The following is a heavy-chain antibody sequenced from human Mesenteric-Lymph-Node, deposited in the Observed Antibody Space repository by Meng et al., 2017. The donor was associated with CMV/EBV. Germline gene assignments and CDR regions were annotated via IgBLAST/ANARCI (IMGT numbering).Heavy chain of an antibody. CDR3: ARGEGTTSNGFDY. Sequence: SETLSLTCTVSGGSINGISYYWGWIRQPPGEGLEWIGSIYYSGNTYYKPSLKSRVTISVDTSKNQFSLKVNSVTAADTAVYYCARGEGTTSNGFDYWGQGTLVTVSS. CDR1: GGSINGISYY. CDR2: IYYSGNT. V-gene: IGHV4-39*07. J-gene: IGHJ4*02. D-gene: IGHD2/OR15-2a*01.